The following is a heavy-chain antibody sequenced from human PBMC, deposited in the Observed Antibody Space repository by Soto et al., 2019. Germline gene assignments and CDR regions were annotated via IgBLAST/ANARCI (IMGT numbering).Heavy chain of an antibody. CDR2: IYHSGST. CDR1: GGSISSGGYS. V-gene: IGHV4-30-2*01. J-gene: IGHJ4*02. D-gene: IGHD2-2*01. Sequence: PSETLSLTCAVSGGSISSGGYSWSWIRQPPGKGLEWIGYIYHSGSTYYNPSLKSRVTISVDRSKNQFSLKLSSVTAADTAVYYCARGTIGYCSSTSCYAFDYWGQGTLVTVSS. CDR3: ARGTIGYCSSTSCYAFDY.